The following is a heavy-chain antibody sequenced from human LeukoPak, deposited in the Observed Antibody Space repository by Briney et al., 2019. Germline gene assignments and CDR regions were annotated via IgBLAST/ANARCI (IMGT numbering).Heavy chain of an antibody. D-gene: IGHD3-10*01. CDR3: AKLTSASGAYGVDA. J-gene: IGHJ6*02. CDR1: GFTFSSYA. V-gene: IGHV3-23*01. CDR2: ISDSGGSK. Sequence: GGSLRLSCAASGFTFSSYAMNWVRQAPGKGLEWVSTISDSGGSKHYADSVEGRFTISRDNSKNTVYLQMNSLRAEDTAIYYCAKLTSASGAYGVDAWGQGTTVTVSS.